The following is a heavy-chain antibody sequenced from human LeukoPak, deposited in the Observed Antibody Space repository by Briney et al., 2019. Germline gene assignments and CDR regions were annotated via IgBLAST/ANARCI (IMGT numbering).Heavy chain of an antibody. CDR2: ISDTGGTT. D-gene: IGHD3-16*01. CDR1: GFTFSSYA. CDR3: ARLPRGDY. J-gene: IGHJ4*02. Sequence: TGGSLRLSCAASGFTFSSYAMTWVRQAPGKGLEWVSTISDTGGTTYYADSVKGRFTISRDNSKYTVYLQMNSLRAEDTAVYYCARLPRGDYWGQGTLVTVSS. V-gene: IGHV3-23*01.